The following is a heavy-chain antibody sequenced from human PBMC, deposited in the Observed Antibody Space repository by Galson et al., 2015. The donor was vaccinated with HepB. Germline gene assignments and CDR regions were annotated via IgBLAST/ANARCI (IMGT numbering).Heavy chain of an antibody. V-gene: IGHV1-2*02. D-gene: IGHD1-26*01. CDR2: INPNSGDT. CDR1: GYTFSDYY. J-gene: IGHJ4*02. Sequence: SVKVSCKASGYTFSDYYMHWVRQAPGQGLEWMGWINPNSGDTNYAQNFQGRVTMTLDTSITTAYMELRRLRSDDTAVYYCARDDGSYFAGTFHYWGQGTLVTVSS. CDR3: ARDDGSYFAGTFHY.